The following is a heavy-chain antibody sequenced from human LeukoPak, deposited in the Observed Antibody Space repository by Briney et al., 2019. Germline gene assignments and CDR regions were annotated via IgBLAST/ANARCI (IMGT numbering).Heavy chain of an antibody. D-gene: IGHD5-24*01. J-gene: IGHJ4*02. Sequence: GGSLRLSCAASGFTFSSYGMHWVRQAPGKGLEWVAVIWYDGSNKYYADSVKGRFTISRDNSKNTLYLQMNSLRAEDTAVYYCARGGEMATILPLLWGQGTLVTVSS. V-gene: IGHV3-33*01. CDR1: GFTFSSYG. CDR3: ARGGEMATILPLL. CDR2: IWYDGSNK.